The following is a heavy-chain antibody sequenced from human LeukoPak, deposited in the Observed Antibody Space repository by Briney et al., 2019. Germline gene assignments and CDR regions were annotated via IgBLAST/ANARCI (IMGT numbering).Heavy chain of an antibody. CDR1: GFTFSNSA. Sequence: GGSLRLSCAASGFTFSNSAMSWVRQAPGKGLEWVSSMSGSGGSTYYADSVKGRFTISRDDSKSTLYLQMNSLRAEDTAVYYCARVRYGELDVWGQGTTVTVSS. CDR2: MSGSGGST. V-gene: IGHV3-23*01. J-gene: IGHJ6*02. CDR3: ARVRYGELDV. D-gene: IGHD4-17*01.